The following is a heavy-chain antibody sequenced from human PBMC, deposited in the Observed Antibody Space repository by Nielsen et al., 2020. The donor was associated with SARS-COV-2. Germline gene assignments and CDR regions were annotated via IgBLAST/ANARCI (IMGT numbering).Heavy chain of an antibody. D-gene: IGHD5-24*01. Sequence: VRQAPGKGLEWVAVISYDGSNKYYADSVKGRFTISRDNSKNTLYLQMNSLRAEDTAVYYCARTTGLGDGYNQFLPNDYYYYGMDVWGQGTTVTVSS. CDR3: ARTTGLGDGYNQFLPNDYYYYGMDV. J-gene: IGHJ6*02. V-gene: IGHV3-30*04. CDR2: ISYDGSNK.